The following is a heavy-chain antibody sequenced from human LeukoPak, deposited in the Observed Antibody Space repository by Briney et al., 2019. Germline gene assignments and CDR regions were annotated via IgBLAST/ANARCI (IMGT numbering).Heavy chain of an antibody. J-gene: IGHJ4*02. Sequence: GGSLRLSCAASGFTFSSYAMGWVRQAPGKGLEWISSISGSGGSTYYADSVKGRFTISRDNSKNTLYLQMNSLRAEDTAVYYCASLGYCSGGSCPSPLDYWGQGTLVTVSS. CDR2: ISGSGGST. D-gene: IGHD2-15*01. V-gene: IGHV3-23*01. CDR1: GFTFSSYA. CDR3: ASLGYCSGGSCPSPLDY.